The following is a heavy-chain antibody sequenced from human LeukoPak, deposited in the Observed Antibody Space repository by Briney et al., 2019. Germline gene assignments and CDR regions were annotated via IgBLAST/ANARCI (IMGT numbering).Heavy chain of an antibody. CDR2: ISSSGGMI. Sequence: GGSLRLSCAASGFSFSSFEMNWVRQAPGKGLEWVSYISSSGGMIYYAAPVKGRFTISRDNAKNSLSLQMNSLRAEDTAVYYCARQQAVTYDAFDIWGQGTMVTVSS. D-gene: IGHD4-17*01. CDR1: GFSFSSFE. J-gene: IGHJ3*02. CDR3: ARQQAVTYDAFDI. V-gene: IGHV3-48*03.